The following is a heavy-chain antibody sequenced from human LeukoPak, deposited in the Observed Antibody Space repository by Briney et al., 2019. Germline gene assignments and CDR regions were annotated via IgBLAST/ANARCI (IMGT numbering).Heavy chain of an antibody. D-gene: IGHD5-18*01. Sequence: PGGSLRLSCAASGFTVSSNYMSWVRQAPGKGLEWVSVIYSGGSTYYADSVKGRFTISRDNSKNTLYLQMNSLRAEDTAVYYCARGNSVDIAILDYWGQGTLVTVSS. V-gene: IGHV3-53*01. CDR1: GFTVSSNY. J-gene: IGHJ4*02. CDR3: ARGNSVDIAILDY. CDR2: IYSGGST.